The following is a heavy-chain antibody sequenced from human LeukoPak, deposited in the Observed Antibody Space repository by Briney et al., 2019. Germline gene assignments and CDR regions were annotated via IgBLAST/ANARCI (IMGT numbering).Heavy chain of an antibody. Sequence: GGSLRLSCAASGLTFIRYWMTWVRQAPGKGLEWVANIKQDGSETYYVDSVKGRFTISRDNAKNSLYLQMNSLRAEDTAVYYCAVGQMTFDYWGQGTLVTVSS. J-gene: IGHJ4*02. CDR1: GLTFIRYW. D-gene: IGHD2-15*01. CDR2: IKQDGSET. V-gene: IGHV3-7*01. CDR3: AVGQMTFDY.